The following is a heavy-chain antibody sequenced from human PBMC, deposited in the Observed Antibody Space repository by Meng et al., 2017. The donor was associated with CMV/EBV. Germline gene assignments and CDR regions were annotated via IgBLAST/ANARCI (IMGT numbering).Heavy chain of an antibody. CDR1: GFTFSSYE. D-gene: IGHD2-2*01. CDR3: ARDWEDIAVVPAAYYYYYGMDV. Sequence: GGSLRLSCAASGFTFSSYEMNWVRQAPGKGLEWVSYISSSGSTIYYADSVKGRFTISRDNAKNSLYLQMNSLRAEDTAVYYCARDWEDIAVVPAAYYYYYGMDVWGQGTTVTVSS. CDR2: ISSSGSTI. V-gene: IGHV3-48*03. J-gene: IGHJ6*02.